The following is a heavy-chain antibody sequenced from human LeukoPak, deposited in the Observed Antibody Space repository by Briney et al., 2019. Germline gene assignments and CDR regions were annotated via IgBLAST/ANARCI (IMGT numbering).Heavy chain of an antibody. CDR3: ATVGSGSYARGDYYMDV. CDR2: FDPEDGET. J-gene: IGHJ6*03. CDR1: GYTLTELS. D-gene: IGHD1-26*01. V-gene: IGHV1-24*01. Sequence: GASVKVSCKVSGYTLTELSMHWVRQAPGKGLEWMGGFDPEDGETIYAQKFQGRVTMTEDTSTDTAYMELSSLRSEDTAVYYCATVGSGSYARGDYYMDVGGKGTTVTVSS.